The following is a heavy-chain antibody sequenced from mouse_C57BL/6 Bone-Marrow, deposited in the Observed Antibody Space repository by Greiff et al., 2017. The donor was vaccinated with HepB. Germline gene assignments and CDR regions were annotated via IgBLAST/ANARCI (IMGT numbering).Heavy chain of an antibody. CDR2: IYPGGGYT. CDR1: GYTFTNYW. J-gene: IGHJ4*01. D-gene: IGHD2-3*01. V-gene: IGHV1-63*01. CDR3: ARWVVTTDYYAMDY. Sequence: VQLVESGAELVRPGTSVKMSCKASGYTFTNYWIGWAKQRPGHGLEWIGDIYPGGGYTNYNEKFKGKATLTADKSSSTAYMQFSSLTSEDSAIYYCARWVVTTDYYAMDYWGQGTSVTVSS.